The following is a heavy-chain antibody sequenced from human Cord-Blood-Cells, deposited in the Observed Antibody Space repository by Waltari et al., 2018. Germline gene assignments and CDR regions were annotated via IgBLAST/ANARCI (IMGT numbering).Heavy chain of an antibody. CDR3: AKEYSGYDSFYFDY. CDR1: GFTFRSYG. Sequence: QVQLVESGGGVVQPGRSLRLSCAASGFTFRSYGMPWVRQAPGQGLEVVAVISYDGSNKYYADSVKGRFTISRDNSKNTLYLQMNSLRAEDTAVYYCAKEYSGYDSFYFDYWGQGTLVTVSS. D-gene: IGHD5-12*01. J-gene: IGHJ4*02. V-gene: IGHV3-30*18. CDR2: ISYDGSNK.